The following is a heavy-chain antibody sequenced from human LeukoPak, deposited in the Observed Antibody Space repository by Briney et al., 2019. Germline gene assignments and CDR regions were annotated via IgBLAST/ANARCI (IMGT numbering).Heavy chain of an antibody. V-gene: IGHV3-74*01. CDR2: INSDGSWT. D-gene: IGHD6-19*01. CDR1: GNYW. CDR3: ARGGYDSDWKITNFDY. J-gene: IGHJ4*02. Sequence: GGSLRLSCEASGNYWMHWVRQAPGKGLVWVSHINSDGSWTGYADSVKGRFTISKDNAKNTVYLQMNSLRAEDTAVYYCARGGYDSDWKITNFDYWGQGTLVTVSS.